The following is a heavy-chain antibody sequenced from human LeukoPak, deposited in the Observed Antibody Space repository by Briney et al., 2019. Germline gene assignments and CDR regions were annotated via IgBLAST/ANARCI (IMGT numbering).Heavy chain of an antibody. CDR1: GYSFTSYW. J-gene: IGHJ3*02. CDR2: IYPGDSDT. V-gene: IGHV5-51*01. CDR3: ATRAAPDPDAFDI. Sequence: GESLKISCKGSGYSFTSYWIGWVRQMPGKGLEWMGIIYPGDSDTRYSPSFQGQVTISADKSISTAYLQWSSLKASDTDMYYCATRAAPDPDAFDIWGQGTMVTVSS.